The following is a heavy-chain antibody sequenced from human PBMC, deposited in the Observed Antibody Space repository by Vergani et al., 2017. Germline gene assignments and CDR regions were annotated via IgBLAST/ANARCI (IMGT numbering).Heavy chain of an antibody. CDR2: ISGSGGST. V-gene: IGHV3-23*01. CDR1: GFTFSSYA. Sequence: EVQLLESGGGLVQPGGSLRLSCAASGFTFSSYAMSWVRQAPGKGLEWVSAISGSGGSTYYADSVKGRFTISSDNSKNTLDLQMNSLRAEDTAVYYCAKDPGYCSGGSCYSVGWFDPWGQGTLVTVSS. J-gene: IGHJ5*02. D-gene: IGHD2-15*01. CDR3: AKDPGYCSGGSCYSVGWFDP.